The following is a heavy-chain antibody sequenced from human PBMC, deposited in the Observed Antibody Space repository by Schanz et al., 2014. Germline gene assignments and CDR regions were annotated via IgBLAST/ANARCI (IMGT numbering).Heavy chain of an antibody. CDR1: GYTFTGYY. CDR3: ARDRKTVYMDYYYGDMDV. V-gene: IGHV1-2*04. D-gene: IGHD4-4*01. CDR2: FNSDSGDT. Sequence: QVQLVQSGAEVKKPGASVKVSCKASGYTFTGYYIHWVRQAPGQGLDWMGWFNSDSGDTNYAQNFQGWVTMTRDTSNSIAYMELNRLRSDDAAVYYCARDRKTVYMDYYYGDMDVWGQGATVTVSS. J-gene: IGHJ6*02.